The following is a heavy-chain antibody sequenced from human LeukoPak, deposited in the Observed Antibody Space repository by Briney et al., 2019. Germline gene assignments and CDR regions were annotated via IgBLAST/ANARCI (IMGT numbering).Heavy chain of an antibody. CDR3: ARAYDSSGRKFDY. Sequence: GESLKISCKGSGYSFTSYWIGWVRQMPGGGLEWMGAIYPGDSDTRYSPSFLGQVTISADRSITTAYLQWSSLQASDTAMYYCARAYDSSGRKFDYWGRGTLVTVPS. D-gene: IGHD3-22*01. CDR1: GYSFTSYW. J-gene: IGHJ4*02. V-gene: IGHV5-51*01. CDR2: IYPGDSDT.